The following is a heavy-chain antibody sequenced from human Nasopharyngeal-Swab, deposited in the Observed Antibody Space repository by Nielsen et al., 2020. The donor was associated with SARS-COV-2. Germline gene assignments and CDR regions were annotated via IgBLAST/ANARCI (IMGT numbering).Heavy chain of an antibody. CDR1: GYTFTSYD. CDR3: ARDLDPIVVVPAAIEDAFDI. CDR2: MNPNSGNT. D-gene: IGHD2-2*01. V-gene: IGHV1-8*01. Sequence: ASVKVSCKASGYTFTSYDINWVRQATGQGLEWMGWMNPNSGNTGYAQKFQGRVTITRDTSASTAYMELSSLRSEDTAVYYCARDLDPIVVVPAAIEDAFDIWGQGTMVTVSS. J-gene: IGHJ3*02.